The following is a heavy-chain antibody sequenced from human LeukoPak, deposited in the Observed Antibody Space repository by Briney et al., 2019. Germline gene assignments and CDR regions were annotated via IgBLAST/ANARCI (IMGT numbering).Heavy chain of an antibody. CDR1: GGSISSGDYY. V-gene: IGHV4-30-4*01. Sequence: PSQTLSLTCTVSGGSISSGDYYWSWIRQPPGKGLEWIGYIYYSGSTYYNPSLKSRVTISVDTSKNQFSLKLSSVTAADTAVYYCARGGAYGDPEVGVLFRWGQGTLVTVSS. CDR3: ARGGAYGDPEVGVLFR. J-gene: IGHJ4*02. CDR2: IYYSGST. D-gene: IGHD4-17*01.